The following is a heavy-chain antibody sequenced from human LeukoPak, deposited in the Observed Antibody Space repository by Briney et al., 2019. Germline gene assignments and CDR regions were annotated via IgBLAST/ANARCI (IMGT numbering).Heavy chain of an antibody. Sequence: SVKVSCKASGGTFSSYAISWVRQAPGQGLEWMGRIIPILGIANYAQKFQGRVTITADKSTSTAYMELSSLRSEDTAVYYCASRASSSSRGASDYWGQGTLDTVSS. D-gene: IGHD6-6*01. CDR1: GGTFSSYA. J-gene: IGHJ4*02. CDR2: IIPILGIA. V-gene: IGHV1-69*04. CDR3: ASRASSSSRGASDY.